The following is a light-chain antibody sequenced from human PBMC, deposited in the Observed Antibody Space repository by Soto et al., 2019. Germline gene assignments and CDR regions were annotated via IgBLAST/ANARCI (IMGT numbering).Light chain of an antibody. CDR1: SSNIGSNH. Sequence: QSVLTQPPSASGTPGQRVTISCSGSSSNIGSNHIYWYQQLPGEAPKLLIYRSNERPSGVPDRFSVSKSGTSASLAISGLQSEDEADYYCAAWDDTLRGPVFGGGTKLTVL. J-gene: IGLJ7*01. CDR3: AAWDDTLRGPV. V-gene: IGLV1-47*01. CDR2: RSN.